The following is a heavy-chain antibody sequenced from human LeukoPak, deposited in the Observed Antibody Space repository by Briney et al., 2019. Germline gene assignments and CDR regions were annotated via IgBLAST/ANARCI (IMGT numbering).Heavy chain of an antibody. D-gene: IGHD4-17*01. CDR3: ARRSETYGDYDV. J-gene: IGHJ4*02. Sequence: SETLSLTCAVYGGSFSGYYWSWIRQPPGKGLEWIGYIYYSGSTNYNPSLKSRVTISVDTSKNQFSLKLSSVTAADTAVYYCARRSETYGDYDVWGQGTLVTVSS. V-gene: IGHV4-59*08. CDR2: IYYSGST. CDR1: GGSFSGYY.